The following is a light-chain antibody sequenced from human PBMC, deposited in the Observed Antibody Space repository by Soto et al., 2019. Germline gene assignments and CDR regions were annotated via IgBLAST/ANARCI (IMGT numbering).Light chain of an antibody. CDR3: QQYNSLSSVS. J-gene: IGKJ4*01. CDR2: MAS. CDR1: QSITNW. V-gene: IGKV1-5*03. Sequence: DIQLTQSPSTLSASVGDRVAITFRASQSITNWLAWYQQKPGKAPKVLIHMASSLKSGVPSRFSGSGSGTEFTLTITSLQPDDSATYYCQQYNSLSSVSFGGGTKVDIK.